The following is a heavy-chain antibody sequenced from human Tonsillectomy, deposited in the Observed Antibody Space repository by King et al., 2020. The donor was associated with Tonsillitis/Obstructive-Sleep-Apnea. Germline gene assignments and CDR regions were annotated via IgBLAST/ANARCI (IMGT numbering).Heavy chain of an antibody. D-gene: IGHD2-15*01. J-gene: IGHJ4*02. CDR3: AKSRGGCSGGSCYHFDY. CDR2: ISWNSGSI. V-gene: IGHV3-9*01. Sequence: EVQLVESGGGLVQPGRSLRLSCAASGFTFDDYAMHWVRQAPGKGLEWVSGISWNSGSIGYADSVKGRFTISRDNAKNSLYLQMKSLRAEDTALYYCAKSRGGCSGGSCYHFDYWGQGTLVTVSS. CDR1: GFTFDDYA.